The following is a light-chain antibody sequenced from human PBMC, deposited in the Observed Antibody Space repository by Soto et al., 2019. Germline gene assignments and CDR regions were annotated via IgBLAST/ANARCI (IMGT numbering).Light chain of an antibody. J-gene: IGKJ2*01. CDR3: QQTNIFPYT. CDR2: FAS. Sequence: EIVMTQSPATLSVSPGERATLSCRASQSISSKLAWFQQKPGQAPRLLIYFASTRATDIPARFSGSGSGTEFTLTISSLQSEDFATYYCQQTNIFPYTFGQGTKLEIK. CDR1: QSISSK. V-gene: IGKV3-15*01.